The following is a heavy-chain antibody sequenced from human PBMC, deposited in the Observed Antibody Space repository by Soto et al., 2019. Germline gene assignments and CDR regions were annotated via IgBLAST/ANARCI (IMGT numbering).Heavy chain of an antibody. V-gene: IGHV3-33*01. D-gene: IGHD3-16*01. CDR1: GFTFSSYG. Sequence: GGSLRLSCAASGFTFSSYGMHWVRQAPGKGLEWVAVIWYDGSNKYYADSVKGRFTISRDNSKNTLYLQMNSLRAEDTAVYYCARDLEGYWGGPFDYWGQGTLVTVSS. CDR3: ARDLEGYWGGPFDY. J-gene: IGHJ4*02. CDR2: IWYDGSNK.